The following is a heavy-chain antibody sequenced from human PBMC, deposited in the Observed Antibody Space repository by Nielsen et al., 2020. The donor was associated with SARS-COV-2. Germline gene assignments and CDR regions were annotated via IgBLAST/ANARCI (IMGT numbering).Heavy chain of an antibody. CDR2: ISYDGSNK. CDR1: GFTFSSYA. CDR3: ARGYSSSNNQGYYYYGMDV. V-gene: IGHV3-30-3*01. Sequence: GESLKISCAASGFTFSSYAMHWVRQAPGKGLEWVAVISYDGSNKYYADSVKGRFTISRDNAKNSLYLQMNSLRAEDKAVYYCARGYSSSNNQGYYYYGMDVWGQGTTVTVSS. J-gene: IGHJ6*02. D-gene: IGHD6-13*01.